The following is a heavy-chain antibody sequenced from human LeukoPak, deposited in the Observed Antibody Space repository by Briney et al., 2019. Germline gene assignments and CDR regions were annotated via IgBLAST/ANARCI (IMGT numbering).Heavy chain of an antibody. J-gene: IGHJ4*02. CDR3: ARGEQELRYYFDY. V-gene: IGHV3-64*01. CDR1: GFTFSSYA. Sequence: GGSLRLSCAASGFTFSSYAMHWVRQAPGKGLEYVSAISSNGGSTYYANSVKGRFTISRDNSKNTLYLQMGSLRAEDMAVYYCARGEQELRYYFDYWGQGTLVTVSS. D-gene: IGHD1-7*01. CDR2: ISSNGGST.